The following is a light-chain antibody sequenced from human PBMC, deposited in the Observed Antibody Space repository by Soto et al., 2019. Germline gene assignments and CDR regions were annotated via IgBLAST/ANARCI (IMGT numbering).Light chain of an antibody. V-gene: IGKV1-39*01. Sequence: DIQMNQSPSSLSASIGVGVTITCWASQSINSYLNWYQQKPGKAPKLQISAAPNLQSGVPSRFSGSGSGTYFTRPISSLQPEDFSTYYCQQSFSTLLITFGQGTRLEIK. CDR3: QQSFSTLLIT. J-gene: IGKJ5*01. CDR1: QSINSY. CDR2: AAP.